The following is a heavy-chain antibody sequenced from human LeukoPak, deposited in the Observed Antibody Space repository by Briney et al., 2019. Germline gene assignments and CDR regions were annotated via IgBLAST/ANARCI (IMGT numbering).Heavy chain of an antibody. CDR3: ARAPGPATVSGIDY. V-gene: IGHV3-23*01. D-gene: IGHD4-17*01. Sequence: PGGSLRLSCSASGFTFSSYSISWVRQAPGKGLEWVSLISGGGNTYYADSVKGRFTISRDNSKNTLYLQMNSLRAEDTAFYYCARAPGPATVSGIDYWGQGTLVTVSS. J-gene: IGHJ4*02. CDR1: GFTFSSYS. CDR2: ISGGGNT.